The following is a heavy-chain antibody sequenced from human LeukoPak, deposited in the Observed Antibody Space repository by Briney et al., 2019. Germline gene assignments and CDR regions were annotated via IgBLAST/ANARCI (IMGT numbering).Heavy chain of an antibody. CDR2: IYHSGST. J-gene: IGHJ3*02. CDR3: ARDPTLAYCGGDCDYAFDI. CDR1: GGSISSSNW. V-gene: IGHV4-4*02. D-gene: IGHD2-21*02. Sequence: SGTLSPTCAVSGGSISSSNWWSWVRQPPGKGLEWIGEIYHSGSTNYNPSLKSRVTISVDKSKNQFSLKLSSVTAADTAVYYCARDPTLAYCGGDCDYAFDIWGQGTMVTVSS.